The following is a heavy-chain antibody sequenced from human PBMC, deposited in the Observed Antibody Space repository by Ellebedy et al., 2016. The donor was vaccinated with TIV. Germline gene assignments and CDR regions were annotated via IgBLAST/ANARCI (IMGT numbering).Heavy chain of an antibody. CDR1: GYIVTNHA. Sequence: AASVKVSCKASGYIVTNHAIHWVRQAPGQSFEWMGWIYPANGDTNYSQQFQGRVTFTSDTSASTAYMELSSLRSEDTAVYDCARDKPGGDNWFDPWGHGTLVTVSS. CDR2: IYPANGDT. V-gene: IGHV1-3*01. CDR3: ARDKPGGDNWFDP. D-gene: IGHD3-16*01. J-gene: IGHJ5*02.